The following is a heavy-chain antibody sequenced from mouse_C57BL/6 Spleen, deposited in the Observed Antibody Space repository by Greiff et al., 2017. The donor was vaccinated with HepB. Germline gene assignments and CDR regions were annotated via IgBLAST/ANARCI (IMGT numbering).Heavy chain of an antibody. J-gene: IGHJ4*01. CDR2: IYPGNSDT. CDR3: TRPYTVVATDDYAMDY. D-gene: IGHD1-1*01. Sequence: EVQLQQSGTVLARPGASVKMSCKTSGYTFTSYWMHWVKQRPGQGLEWIGAIYPGNSDTSYNQKFKGKAKLTAVTSASTAYMELSSLTNEDSAVYYCTRPYTVVATDDYAMDYWGQGTSVTVSS. CDR1: GYTFTSYW. V-gene: IGHV1-5*01.